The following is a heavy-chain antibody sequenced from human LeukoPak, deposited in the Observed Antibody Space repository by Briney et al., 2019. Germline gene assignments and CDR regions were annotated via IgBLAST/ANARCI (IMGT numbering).Heavy chain of an antibody. CDR2: INPNSGDT. D-gene: IGHD3-16*01. CDR3: ARDNDSRDPPHFDY. Sequence: ASVKVSCKASGYIFTGYYMHWVRQAPGQGLEWMGWINPNSGDTNYAQKFRGRVTITADKSTRTAYMELSSLRSEDTAVYYCARDNDSRDPPHFDYWGQGTLVTVSS. V-gene: IGHV1-2*02. CDR1: GYIFTGYY. J-gene: IGHJ4*02.